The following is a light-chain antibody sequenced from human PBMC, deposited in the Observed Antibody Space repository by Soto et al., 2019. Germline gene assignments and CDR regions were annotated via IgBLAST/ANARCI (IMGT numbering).Light chain of an antibody. J-gene: IGKJ1*01. CDR1: QTISSW. CDR2: KAS. Sequence: DIQMTQSPSTLSGSVGDRVTITCRASQTISSWLAWYQQKPGKAPKLLIYKASTIKSGVPSRFSGSGSETEFTHTISSLQPDDFATYYCQHYNSYSEAFGQGTKVELK. V-gene: IGKV1-5*03. CDR3: QHYNSYSEA.